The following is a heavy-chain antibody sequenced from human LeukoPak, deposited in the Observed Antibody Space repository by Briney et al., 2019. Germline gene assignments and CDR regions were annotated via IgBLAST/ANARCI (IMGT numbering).Heavy chain of an antibody. J-gene: IGHJ4*02. D-gene: IGHD4-23*01. V-gene: IGHV4-34*01. CDR3: VGYGGNSQFDY. CDR2: INHSGST. CDR1: GGSFSGYY. Sequence: SETLSLTCAVYGGSFSGYYWSWIRQPPGKGLEWIGEINHSGSTNYNPSLKSRVTISVGTSKNQFSLKLSSVTAADTAVYYCVGYGGNSQFDYWGQGTLVTVSS.